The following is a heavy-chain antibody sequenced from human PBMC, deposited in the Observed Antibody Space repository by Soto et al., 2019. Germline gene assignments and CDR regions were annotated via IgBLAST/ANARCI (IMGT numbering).Heavy chain of an antibody. CDR3: ARGVDSSSPLDI. CDR2: INPNSGGT. D-gene: IGHD6-6*01. V-gene: IGHV1-2*02. CDR1: GYTFTGNY. Sequence: QVQLVQSGAEVKKPGASMKVSCKASGYTFTGNYMHWVLQVPGQGLAWMGWINPNSGGTDYAQNLQGRVTVTRDTSISTAYVELSRLYCDDTAVYYCARGVDSSSPLDIWGQGTMVTVSS. J-gene: IGHJ3*02.